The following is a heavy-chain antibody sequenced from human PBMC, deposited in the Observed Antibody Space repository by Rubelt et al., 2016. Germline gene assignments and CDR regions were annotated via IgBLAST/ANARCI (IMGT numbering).Heavy chain of an antibody. CDR3: ASAQLGDYYYGMDV. D-gene: IGHD6-6*01. J-gene: IGHJ6*02. CDR1: GFTVSSNY. V-gene: IGHV3-53*01. Sequence: EVQLVESGGGLIQPGGSLRLSCAASGFTVSSNYMSWVRQAPGKGLEWVSVIYSGGSTYYADSVKGRFTISRDNSKNTRYLQMNSLRAEDTAVYYCASAQLGDYYYGMDVWGQGTTVTVSS. CDR2: IYSGGST.